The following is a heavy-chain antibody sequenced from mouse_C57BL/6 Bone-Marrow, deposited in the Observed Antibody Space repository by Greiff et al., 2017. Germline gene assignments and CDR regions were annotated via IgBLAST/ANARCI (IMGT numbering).Heavy chain of an antibody. Sequence: VKLVESGAELVKPGASVKVSCKASGYTFTSYWMHWVKQRPGQGLEWIGRIHPSDSDTNYNQKFKGKATLTVDKSSSTAYMQLSSLTSEDSAVYYCATGGYYYGSNWYFDVWGTGTTVTVSS. CDR3: ATGGYYYGSNWYFDV. J-gene: IGHJ1*03. V-gene: IGHV1-74*01. CDR2: IHPSDSDT. CDR1: GYTFTSYW. D-gene: IGHD1-1*01.